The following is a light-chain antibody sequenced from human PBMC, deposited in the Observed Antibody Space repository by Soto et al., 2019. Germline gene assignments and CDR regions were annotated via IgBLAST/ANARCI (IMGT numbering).Light chain of an antibody. CDR3: QQYNNWPRT. V-gene: IGKV3-15*01. CDR2: GAS. CDR1: QSVSSN. J-gene: IGKJ1*01. Sequence: EIVMTQSPATLSVSPGERATLSCRASQSVSSNLAWYQQKPGRAPRLLIYGASTRATGMPARFSGSGSGTEFTLTISSLQSEDFAVYYCQQYNNWPRTFGQGTKVEIK.